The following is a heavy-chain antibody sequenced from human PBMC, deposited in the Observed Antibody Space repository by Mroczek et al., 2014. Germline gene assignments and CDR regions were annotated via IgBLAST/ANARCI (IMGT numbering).Heavy chain of an antibody. J-gene: IGHJ5*02. CDR1: GGSISSGDYY. CDR2: IYYSGST. CDR3: ARGIEVMAGTTSWFDP. V-gene: IGHV4-30-4*01. D-gene: IGHD1-7*01. Sequence: QVQLQESGPGLVKPSQTLSLTCTVSGGSISSGDYYWSWIRQPPGKGLEWIGYIYYSGSTYYNPSLKSRVTISVDTSKNQFSLKLSSVTAADTAVYYCARGIEVMAGTTSWFDPWGQGTLVTVSS.